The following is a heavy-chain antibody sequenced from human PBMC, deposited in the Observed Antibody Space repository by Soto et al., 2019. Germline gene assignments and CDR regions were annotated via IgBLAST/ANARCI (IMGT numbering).Heavy chain of an antibody. CDR2: IDPSDSRT. D-gene: IGHD3-22*01. Sequence: PGESLKISCKGSGYNFAGYWIAWVRQMPGKGLEWVGKIDPSDSRTMYRPSSRARITISVDKSINTAYLEWSSLRASDTAMYYCARQIYDSDSGPNFQYYFDSWGQGTLVTVSS. CDR3: ARQIYDSDSGPNFQYYFDS. CDR1: GYNFAGYW. J-gene: IGHJ4*02. V-gene: IGHV5-10-1*01.